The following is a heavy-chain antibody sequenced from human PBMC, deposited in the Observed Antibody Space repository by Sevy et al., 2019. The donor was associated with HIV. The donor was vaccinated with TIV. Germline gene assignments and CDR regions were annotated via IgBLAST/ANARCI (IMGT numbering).Heavy chain of an antibody. V-gene: IGHV3-30*02. CDR2: ILYDGSKK. Sequence: GGSLRLSCATSGFSFSWYDRQWVRQAPGKGLEWVAFILYDGSKKYYGDSVKGRFTISRDNSKNTLYLQMNSLRVEDTAVYYCARDHPDQDGMDVWGQGTMVTVSS. J-gene: IGHJ6*02. CDR1: GFSFSWYD. CDR3: ARDHPDQDGMDV.